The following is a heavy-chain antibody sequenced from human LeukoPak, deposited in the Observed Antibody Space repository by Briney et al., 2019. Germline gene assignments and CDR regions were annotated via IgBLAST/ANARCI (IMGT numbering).Heavy chain of an antibody. CDR2: IYPGDSDT. CDR3: ARRRRSHGNWFDP. J-gene: IGHJ5*02. V-gene: IGHV5-51*01. Sequence: GESLKISCKGSGYSFTSYWIGWVRQMPGKGLEWMGIIYPGDSDTGYSPSFQGQVTISADKSISTAYLQWSSLRASDTAMYYCARRRRSHGNWFDPWGQGTLVTVSS. CDR1: GYSFTSYW.